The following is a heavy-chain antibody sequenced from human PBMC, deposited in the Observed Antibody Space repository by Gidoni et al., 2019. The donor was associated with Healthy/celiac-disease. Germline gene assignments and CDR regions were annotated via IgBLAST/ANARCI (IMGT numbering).Heavy chain of an antibody. V-gene: IGHV1-18*04. CDR2: ISA. J-gene: IGHJ6*02. D-gene: IGHD5-12*01. CDR3: ARDWDGGYVGYYYYGMDV. CDR1: GYTFTSYG. Sequence: QVQLVQSGAAVTKPGASVKVSCKASGYTFTSYGISWVRQAPGQGLEWMGWISAYRVTMTTDTSTSTAYMELRSLRADDTAVYYCARDWDGGYVGYYYYGMDVWGQGTTVTVSS.